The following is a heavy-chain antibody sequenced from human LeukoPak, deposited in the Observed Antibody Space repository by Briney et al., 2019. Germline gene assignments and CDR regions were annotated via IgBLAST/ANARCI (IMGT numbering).Heavy chain of an antibody. J-gene: IGHJ6*03. CDR1: GGSFSGYY. D-gene: IGHD5-24*01. Sequence: SETLSLTCAVYGGSFSGYYWSWIRQPPGKGLEWIGEINHSGSTNYNPSLKSPVTISVDTSKNQFSLKLSSVTAADTAVYYCARRRDGYNYYYYYYMDVWGKGTTVTISS. V-gene: IGHV4-34*01. CDR2: INHSGST. CDR3: ARRRDGYNYYYYYYMDV.